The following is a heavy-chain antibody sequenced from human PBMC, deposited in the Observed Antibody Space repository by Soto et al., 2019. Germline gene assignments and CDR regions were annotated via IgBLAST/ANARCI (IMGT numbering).Heavy chain of an antibody. D-gene: IGHD2-2*02. CDR3: AKADSLGYCSSTSCYNMDV. V-gene: IGHV3-23*01. J-gene: IGHJ6*03. CDR1: GFTFSSYA. Sequence: GGSLRLSCAASGFTFSSYAMSWVRQAPGKGLEWVSAISGSGGSTYYADSVKGRFTISRDNSKNTLYLQMNSLRAEDTAVYYCAKADSLGYCSSTSCYNMDVWGKGTTVTVSS. CDR2: ISGSGGST.